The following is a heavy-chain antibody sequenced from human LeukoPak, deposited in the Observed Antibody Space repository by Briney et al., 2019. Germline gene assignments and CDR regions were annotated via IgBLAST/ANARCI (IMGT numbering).Heavy chain of an antibody. V-gene: IGHV3-7*01. CDR3: ARGGYYYDSSGYYDY. CDR1: GFIFSSYW. Sequence: GESLRLSCAASGFIFSSYWMSWVRQAPGKGLEWVANIKQDGSEKYYVDSVKGRFTISRDNAKNSLYLQMNSLRAEDTAVYYCARGGYYYDSSGYYDYWGQGTLVTVSS. D-gene: IGHD3-22*01. J-gene: IGHJ4*02. CDR2: IKQDGSEK.